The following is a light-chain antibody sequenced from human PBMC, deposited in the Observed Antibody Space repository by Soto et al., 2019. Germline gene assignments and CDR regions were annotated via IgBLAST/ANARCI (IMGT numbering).Light chain of an antibody. CDR1: ENVKFN. CDR3: QQYYNWPLT. Sequence: EIVMTQSPAALSVSPGERATLSCRASENVKFNLAWYQQRPGQAPRLLFYNASTRATAFPARFSGSGSGTDYIPTISSLQSEDFAVYYCQQYYNWPLTFGQGTRLEI. CDR2: NAS. J-gene: IGKJ5*01. V-gene: IGKV3-15*01.